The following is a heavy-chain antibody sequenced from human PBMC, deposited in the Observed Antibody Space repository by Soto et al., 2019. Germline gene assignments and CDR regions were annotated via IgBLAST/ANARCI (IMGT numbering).Heavy chain of an antibody. CDR1: GFSFSSHS. V-gene: IGHV3-21*06. CDR2: ISSRSSLI. J-gene: IGHJ5*02. CDR3: ARERGEYDSGWYIDR. D-gene: IGHD6-19*01. Sequence: GGSLRLSCAASGFSFSSHSFNWVRQAPGQGLEWVAYISSRSSLILYADSVRGRFVISRDNALNTLYLQMNSPRGEDTAMYYCARERGEYDSGWYIDRWGQGTPVTVSS.